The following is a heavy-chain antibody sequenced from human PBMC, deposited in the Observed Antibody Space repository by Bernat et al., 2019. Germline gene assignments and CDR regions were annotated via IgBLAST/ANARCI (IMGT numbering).Heavy chain of an antibody. CDR3: ASGTDYGDYRNWFDP. CDR1: GFTFSSYA. J-gene: IGHJ5*02. D-gene: IGHD4-17*01. V-gene: IGHV3-30*01. CDR2: ISYDGSNK. Sequence: QVQLVESGGGVVQPGRSLRLSCAASGFTFSSYAMHWVRQAPGKGLEWVAVISYDGSNKYYADSVKGRFTISRDNSKNTLYLQMNSLRAEDTAVYYCASGTDYGDYRNWFDPWGQGTLVTVSS.